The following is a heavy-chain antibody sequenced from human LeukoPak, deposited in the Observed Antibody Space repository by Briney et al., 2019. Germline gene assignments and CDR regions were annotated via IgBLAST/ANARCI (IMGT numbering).Heavy chain of an antibody. V-gene: IGHV4-39*01. J-gene: IGHJ4*02. D-gene: IGHD2-2*01. CDR3: ASQGGTWYQLPHFDY. Sequence: SETLSLTCTVSGGSISSSSYYWGWIRQPPGKGLEWIGSIYYSGSTYYNPSLKSRVTISVDTSKNQFSLKLSSVTAADTAVYYCASQGGTWYQLPHFDYWGQGTLVTVSS. CDR2: IYYSGST. CDR1: GGSISSSSYY.